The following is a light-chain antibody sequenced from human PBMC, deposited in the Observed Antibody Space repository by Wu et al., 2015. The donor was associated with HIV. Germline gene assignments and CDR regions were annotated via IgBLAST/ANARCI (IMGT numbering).Light chain of an antibody. CDR2: DAF. V-gene: IGKV3-20*01. CDR3: QQYATSPWT. Sequence: LTQSLGNLSLSPGERVTLSCRANQTITKSRMAWLQQRPGQAPRLLIYDAFIRATGIPDRISGSGSGTDFSLTINRLEPEDFAVYFCQQYATSPWTFGQGTTVEI. J-gene: IGKJ1*01. CDR1: QTITKSR.